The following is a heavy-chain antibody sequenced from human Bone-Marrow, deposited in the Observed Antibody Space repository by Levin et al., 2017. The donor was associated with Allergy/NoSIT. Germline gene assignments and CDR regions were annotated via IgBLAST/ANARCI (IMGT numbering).Heavy chain of an antibody. CDR1: GFTFSINN. Sequence: SCSASGFTFSINNMHWLRQAPGKGLEWVALISYDESHKNYADSVRGRFTISRDNSNNTLYLHMVSLRPVDTAMYFCAREVGANPNWFDPWGQGTQVTVSS. CDR2: ISYDESHK. J-gene: IGHJ5*02. D-gene: IGHD1-26*01. CDR3: AREVGANPNWFDP. V-gene: IGHV3-30*03.